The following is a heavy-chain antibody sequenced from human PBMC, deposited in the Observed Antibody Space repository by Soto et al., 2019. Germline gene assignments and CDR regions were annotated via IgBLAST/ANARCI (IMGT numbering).Heavy chain of an antibody. CDR2: MSSGGSSK. Sequence: ESGGGLVKPGGSLRLSCEASGFTFRDYYMSWIRQAPGKGLEWISYMSSGGSSKFYTESVKGRFTISRDIAKNSLYLQMDGLRVEDTGVYFCARRGPLNNIEVVPDYFGLDVWGQGTTVTVSS. D-gene: IGHD2-15*01. J-gene: IGHJ6*02. CDR3: ARRGPLNNIEVVPDYFGLDV. CDR1: GFTFRDYY. V-gene: IGHV3-11*01.